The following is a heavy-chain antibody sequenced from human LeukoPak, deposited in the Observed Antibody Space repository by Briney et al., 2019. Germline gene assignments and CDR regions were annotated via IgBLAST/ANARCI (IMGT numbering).Heavy chain of an antibody. Sequence: PGGSLRLSCAASGFTFSGYSMNWVRQAPGKGLEWVSSISSSSNYIHYADSVKGRFTISRDNAKNSLYLQMNSLRAEDTAVYYCARLSQIAHWGQGTLVTVSS. J-gene: IGHJ5*02. V-gene: IGHV3-21*01. CDR3: ARLSQIAH. CDR1: GFTFSGYS. CDR2: ISSSSNYI.